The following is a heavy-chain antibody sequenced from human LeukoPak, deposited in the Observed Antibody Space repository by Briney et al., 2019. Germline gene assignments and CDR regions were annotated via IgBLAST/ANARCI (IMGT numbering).Heavy chain of an antibody. V-gene: IGHV4-59*08. CDR1: GGSISSYY. Sequence: SETLSLTCTVSGGSISSYYWSWIRQPPGKGLEWIGYIYYSGSTNYNPSLKSRVTISVDTSKNQFSLKLSSVTAADTAVYYCASAYYDILTGYPDAFDIWGQGTMVTVS. CDR3: ASAYYDILTGYPDAFDI. J-gene: IGHJ3*02. CDR2: IYYSGST. D-gene: IGHD3-9*01.